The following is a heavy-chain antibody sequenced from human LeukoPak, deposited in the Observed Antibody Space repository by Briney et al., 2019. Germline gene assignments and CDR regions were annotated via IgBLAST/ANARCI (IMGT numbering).Heavy chain of an antibody. D-gene: IGHD3-22*01. CDR3: ARGVTMIVVVIHDWYFDL. J-gene: IGHJ2*01. V-gene: IGHV4-59*05. CDR1: GFPFSSYW. CDR2: IYYTRST. Sequence: GSLRLSCVASGFPFSSYWMTWVRQAPGKGLEWIGSIYYTRSTYYNPSLKSRVTISVDTSKNQFSLKLTSVTAADTAVYYCARGVTMIVVVIHDWYFDLWGRGTLVTVSS.